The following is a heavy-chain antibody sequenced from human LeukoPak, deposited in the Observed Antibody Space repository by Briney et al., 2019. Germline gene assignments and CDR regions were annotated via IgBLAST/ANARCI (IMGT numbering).Heavy chain of an antibody. J-gene: IGHJ4*02. V-gene: IGHV3-11*01. CDR1: GFNFSDYY. CDR3: ARQKRTFDY. Sequence: PGGSLRLSCEASGFNFSDYYMTWIRQAPGKGLEWLSYISPNSYSTYYTASVRGRSTISRDNSKNSMYLQMNSLRAEDTALYYCARQKRTFDYWGRGTLVTVSS. CDR2: ISPNSYST.